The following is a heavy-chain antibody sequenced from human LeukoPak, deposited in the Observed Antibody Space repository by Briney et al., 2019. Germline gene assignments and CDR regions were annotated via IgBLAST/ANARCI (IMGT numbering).Heavy chain of an antibody. CDR2: IYYSGST. CDR1: GGSISTYY. V-gene: IGHV4-59*08. D-gene: IGHD1-1*01. CDR3: TRHHDAYYYYGMDV. Sequence: SETLSLTCTVSGGSISTYYLSWIRQPPGKGLEWIGYIYYSGSTNYNPSLKSRVTMSGDTSKNQFSLKLSSVTAADTAVYYCTRHHDAYYYYGMDVWGQGTTVTVSS. J-gene: IGHJ6*02.